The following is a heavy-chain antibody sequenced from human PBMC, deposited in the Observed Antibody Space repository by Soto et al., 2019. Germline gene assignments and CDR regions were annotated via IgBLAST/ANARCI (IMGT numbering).Heavy chain of an antibody. CDR2: IIPIFGST. Sequence: QVQLLQSGAEVKKPGSSVKVSCKASGGTFSNYAITWVRQAPGQGLEWLGRIIPIFGSTNFAKKFQGRVPLTADESTTTVYMELSSLRSDDAAVYYCAKDGGKDGYFGNWFDPWGQGTLVTVSS. J-gene: IGHJ5*02. CDR3: AKDGGKDGYFGNWFDP. CDR1: GGTFSNYA. V-gene: IGHV1-69*15. D-gene: IGHD5-18*01.